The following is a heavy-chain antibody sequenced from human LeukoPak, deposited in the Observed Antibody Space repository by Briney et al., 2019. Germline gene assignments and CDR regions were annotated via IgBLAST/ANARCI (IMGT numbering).Heavy chain of an antibody. CDR1: GYTFISYG. V-gene: IGHV1-18*01. Sequence: GASVKVSCKASGYTFISYGISWVRQAPGQGLEWMGWISVYNGNTNYAQKFQGRVTMTTDTSMNTAYMELRSLGSDDTAVYYCARLSSSSWYFDYWGQGTLVTVSS. J-gene: IGHJ4*02. CDR2: ISVYNGNT. CDR3: ARLSSSSWYFDY. D-gene: IGHD6-13*01.